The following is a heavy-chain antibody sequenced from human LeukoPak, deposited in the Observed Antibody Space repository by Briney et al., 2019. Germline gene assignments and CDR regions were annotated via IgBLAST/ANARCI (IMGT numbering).Heavy chain of an antibody. Sequence: PSETLSLTCTVSGGSISSSSYYWGWIRQPPGKGLEWIGSIYYSGSTYYNPSLKSRVTISVDTSKNQFSLRLSSVTAADTAVYYCARDNYYDSSGYSGYDYWGQGTLVTVSS. V-gene: IGHV4-39*07. CDR2: IYYSGST. D-gene: IGHD3-22*01. J-gene: IGHJ4*02. CDR1: GGSISSSSYY. CDR3: ARDNYYDSSGYSGYDY.